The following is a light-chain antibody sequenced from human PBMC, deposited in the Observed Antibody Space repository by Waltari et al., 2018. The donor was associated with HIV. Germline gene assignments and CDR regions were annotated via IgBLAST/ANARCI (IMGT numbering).Light chain of an antibody. J-gene: IGLJ2*01. CDR1: SSNIGEGHD. CDR2: DNT. CDR3: QSYDSSLGAVV. V-gene: IGLV1-40*01. Sequence: QSVLTQPPSVSGAPGQRVTISCTGSSSNIGEGHDGHWYQQRPGTAPNLLVTDNTKRPSGGPDRCSASKSGASAAPATTGLEAADEAYYYCQSYDSSLGAVVFGGGTKLTVL.